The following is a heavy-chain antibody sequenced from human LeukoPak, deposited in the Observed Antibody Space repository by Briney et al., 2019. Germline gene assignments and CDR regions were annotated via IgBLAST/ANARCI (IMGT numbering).Heavy chain of an antibody. Sequence: TSETLSLTCAVYGGSFSGYYWSWIRQPPGKGLEWIGEINHSGSTNYNPSLKSRVTISVDTSKNQFSLKLSSVTAADTAVYYCARGDYYDSSGYSNWFDPWGQGALVTVSS. CDR2: INHSGST. CDR3: ARGDYYDSSGYSNWFDP. D-gene: IGHD3-22*01. V-gene: IGHV4-34*01. J-gene: IGHJ5*02. CDR1: GGSFSGYY.